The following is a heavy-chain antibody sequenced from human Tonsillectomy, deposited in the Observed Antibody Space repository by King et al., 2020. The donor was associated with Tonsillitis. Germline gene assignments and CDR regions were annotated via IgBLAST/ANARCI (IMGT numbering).Heavy chain of an antibody. V-gene: IGHV4-39*01. D-gene: IGHD3-22*01. CDR1: GGSISTSSYD. CDR3: ARDPKNFSDSRFEYFQH. J-gene: IGHJ1*01. CDR2: IYNTRIS. Sequence: QLQESGPGLVKPSETLSLTCTVSGGSISTSSYDWGWIRQPPGKGLEWIGSIYNTRISYSNPSLKTRVTISFDTSKNEFSLKLSSVTAADTAVYYCARDPKNFSDSRFEYFQHWGQGTLVTVSS.